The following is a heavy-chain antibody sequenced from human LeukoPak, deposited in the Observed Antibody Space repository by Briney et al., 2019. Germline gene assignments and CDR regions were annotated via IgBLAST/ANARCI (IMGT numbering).Heavy chain of an antibody. D-gene: IGHD5-24*01. Sequence: SETLSLTCTVSDYSISSGYYWGWIRHPPGKGLEWIGSIYHNGVTYSNASLRSRLSISVDTSKNQFSMKLSSVTAGTTAVYYCARAKGYGWLQYYFDYWGQGTLVTVSS. CDR1: DYSISSGYY. J-gene: IGHJ4*02. CDR3: ARAKGYGWLQYYFDY. CDR2: IYHNGVT. V-gene: IGHV4-38-2*02.